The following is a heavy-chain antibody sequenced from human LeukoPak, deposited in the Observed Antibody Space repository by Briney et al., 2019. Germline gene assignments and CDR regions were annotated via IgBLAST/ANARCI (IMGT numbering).Heavy chain of an antibody. D-gene: IGHD6-13*01. V-gene: IGHV3-23*01. Sequence: GGSLRLSCAASGFTFSSYAMSWVRQAPGKGLEWVSAISGSGGSTYYADSVKGRFTISRDNSKNTLYLQMNSLRAEDTAVYYCARGLSIAAAGDAFDVWGQGTMVTVSS. CDR2: ISGSGGST. CDR3: ARGLSIAAAGDAFDV. J-gene: IGHJ3*01. CDR1: GFTFSSYA.